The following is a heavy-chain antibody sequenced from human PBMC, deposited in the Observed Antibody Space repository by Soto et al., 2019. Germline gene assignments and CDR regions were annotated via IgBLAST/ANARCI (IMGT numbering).Heavy chain of an antibody. CDR1: GFTLSSYW. J-gene: IGHJ6*02. Sequence: EVQLVESGGGLVQPGGSLRLSCVDSGFTLSSYWMSWVRQAPVKGLEWVGNIKQDGSEENYVDSVKGRFTISRDNAKNSMYLQMNSLRAEDTAVYYCARIASSGRGWDFWGQGTTVVVSS. CDR2: IKQDGSEE. D-gene: IGHD6-19*01. V-gene: IGHV3-7*01. CDR3: ARIASSGRGWDF.